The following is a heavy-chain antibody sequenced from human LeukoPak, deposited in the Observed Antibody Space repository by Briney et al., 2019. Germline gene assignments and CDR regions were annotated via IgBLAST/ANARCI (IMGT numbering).Heavy chain of an antibody. CDR1: GGSTSSISYY. Sequence: KASETLSLTCTVSGGSTSSISYYWGWIRQSPGKGLEWIGSVYYTGSTYYNPSLKSRVTISVDTSTNQFSLRLRSVTAADTAVYYCVRIVGDSSGLYLDYWGQGSLVTVSS. CDR3: VRIVGDSSGLYLDY. CDR2: VYYTGST. J-gene: IGHJ4*02. V-gene: IGHV4-39*01. D-gene: IGHD1-26*01.